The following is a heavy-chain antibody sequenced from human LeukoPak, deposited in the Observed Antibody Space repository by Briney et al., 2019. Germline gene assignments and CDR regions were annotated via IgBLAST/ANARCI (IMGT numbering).Heavy chain of an antibody. Sequence: ASVKVSCKASGYTFTGYYMHWVRQAPGQRLEWMGWINPNSAGTNSAQKFQGRVTMTRDTSISTAHMELSRLRSDDTAVYYCARVQSGVAGVHYFDYWGQGTLVTVSS. CDR3: ARVQSGVAGVHYFDY. V-gene: IGHV1-2*02. J-gene: IGHJ4*02. CDR2: INPNSAGT. D-gene: IGHD6-19*01. CDR1: GYTFTGYY.